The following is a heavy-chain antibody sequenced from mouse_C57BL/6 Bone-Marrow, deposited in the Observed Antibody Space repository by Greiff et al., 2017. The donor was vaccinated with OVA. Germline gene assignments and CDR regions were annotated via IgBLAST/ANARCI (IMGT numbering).Heavy chain of an antibody. CDR3: ARQPMITTTAKYYYAMDY. CDR1: GFTFSDYG. V-gene: IGHV5-15*01. CDR2: ISNLAYSI. Sequence: EVHLVESGGGLVQPGGSLKLSCAASGFTFSDYGMAWVRQAPRKGPAWVAFISNLAYSIYYADTVTGRFTISRENAKNTLYLEMSSLRSEDTAMYYCARQPMITTTAKYYYAMDYWGQGTSVTVSS. D-gene: IGHD2-4*01. J-gene: IGHJ4*01.